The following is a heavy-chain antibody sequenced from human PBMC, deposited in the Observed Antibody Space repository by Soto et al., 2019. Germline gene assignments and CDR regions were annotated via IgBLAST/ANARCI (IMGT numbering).Heavy chain of an antibody. CDR3: ASARWDY. V-gene: IGHV4-34*01. J-gene: IGHJ4*02. CDR2: INHNGLT. Sequence: PSETLSLTCGVYGASFTSNYWSWVRQPPAKGLEWIGEINHNGLTNYNPSLKSRVTISVDTSKNQFSLKLTSVTAADTAVYYCASARWDYWGKGTLVTVSS. D-gene: IGHD2-15*01. CDR1: GASFTSNY.